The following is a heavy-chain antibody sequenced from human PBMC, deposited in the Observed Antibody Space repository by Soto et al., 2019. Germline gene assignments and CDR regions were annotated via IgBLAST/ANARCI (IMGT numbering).Heavy chain of an antibody. Sequence: GASVKVSCKAPGYSFTATYINWVRQAPGQGLEWMGWINPNSGRTKNSPNFQGRVTMTRDTSVTTVYMEVNWLRSDDTAVYYCARQWRQNCTLVWGPGTLVTRSS. J-gene: IGHJ4*02. V-gene: IGHV1-2*02. D-gene: IGHD6-19*01. CDR1: GYSFTATY. CDR2: INPNSGRT. CDR3: ARQWRQNCTLV.